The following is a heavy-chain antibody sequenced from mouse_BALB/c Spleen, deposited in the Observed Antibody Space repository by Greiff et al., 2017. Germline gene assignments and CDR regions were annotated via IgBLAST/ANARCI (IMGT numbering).Heavy chain of an antibody. D-gene: IGHD1-1*01. CDR3: ARHNYGSSCHYDLDD. CDR1: GFNIKDYY. J-gene: IGHJ2*01. Sequence: EVQLQQSGAELVRPGALVKLSCKASGFNIKDYYMHWVKQRPEQGLEWIGWIDPENGNTIYDPKFQGKASITADTSSNTAYLQLSSLTSEDTAVYYCARHNYGSSCHYDLDDWGQGTTLTVSS. V-gene: IGHV14-1*02. CDR2: IDPENGNT.